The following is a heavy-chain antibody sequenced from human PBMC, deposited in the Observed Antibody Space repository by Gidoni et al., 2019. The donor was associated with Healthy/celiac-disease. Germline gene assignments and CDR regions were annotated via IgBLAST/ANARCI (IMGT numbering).Heavy chain of an antibody. D-gene: IGHD3-3*01. CDR1: GYTFPSYY. CDR3: ARAPLEWLTRSWFDP. CDR2: INPSGGST. Sequence: QVQLVQSGAEVKKPGASVKVSCKASGYTFPSYYMHWVRQAPGQGLEWMGIINPSGGSTSYAQKFQGRVTMTRDTSTSTVYMELSSLRSEDTAVYYCARAPLEWLTRSWFDPWGQGTLVTVSS. V-gene: IGHV1-46*01. J-gene: IGHJ5*02.